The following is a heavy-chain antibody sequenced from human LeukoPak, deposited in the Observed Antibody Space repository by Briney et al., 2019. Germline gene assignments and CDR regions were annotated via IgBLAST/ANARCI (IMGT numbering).Heavy chain of an antibody. CDR3: ARAGSYDFWSGYYKFGGSNWFGP. CDR1: GFTFSSYA. CDR2: ISYDGSNK. V-gene: IGHV3-30-3*01. J-gene: IGHJ5*02. Sequence: PGGSLRLSCAASGFTFSSYAMHWVRQAPGKGLEWVAVISYDGSNKYYADSVKGRFTISRDNSKNTLYLQMNSLRAEDTAVYYCARAGSYDFWSGYYKFGGSNWFGPWGQGTLVTVSS. D-gene: IGHD3-3*01.